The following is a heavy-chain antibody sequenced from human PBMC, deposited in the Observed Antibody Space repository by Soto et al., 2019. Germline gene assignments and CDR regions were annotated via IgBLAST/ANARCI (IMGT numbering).Heavy chain of an antibody. CDR3: ERDRGGTGIFFGMDV. CDR2: IWIDGNTK. Sequence: GGSLRLSCAASGFSFSAYGMHWVRQAPGKGLECVALIWIDGNTKYYADSVKGRFTISRDNSKNTLSLQMNSLRVEDTGVYYCERDRGGTGIFFGMDVWGQGTKVTVYS. V-gene: IGHV3-33*01. CDR1: GFSFSAYG. J-gene: IGHJ6*02. D-gene: IGHD3-10*01.